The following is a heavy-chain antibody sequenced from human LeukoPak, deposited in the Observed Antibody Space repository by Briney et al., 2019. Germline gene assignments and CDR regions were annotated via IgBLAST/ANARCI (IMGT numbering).Heavy chain of an antibody. CDR2: IKSKTDGGTT. J-gene: IGHJ4*02. CDR1: GFTFSSAW. D-gene: IGHD3-22*01. V-gene: IGHV3-15*01. CDR3: TSTLYYYDSSVDFDY. Sequence: PGGSLRLSCAASGFTFSSAWMSWVRQAPGKGLEWVGRIKSKTDGGTTDYAAPVKGRFTISRDDSKNTLYLQMNSLKTEDTAVYYCTSTLYYYDSSVDFDYWGQGTLVTVSS.